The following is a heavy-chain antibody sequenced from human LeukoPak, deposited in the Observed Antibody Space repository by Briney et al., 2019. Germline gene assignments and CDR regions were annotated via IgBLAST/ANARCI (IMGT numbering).Heavy chain of an antibody. Sequence: SETLSLTCAVYGESFSGYYWSWIRQPPGKGLEWIGEINHSGSTNYNPSLKSRVTISVDTSKNQFSLKVNSVTAADTAVYYCARGRTELRASSPRDLAYWGQGTLVTVSS. CDR2: INHSGST. CDR3: ARGRTELRASSPRDLAY. CDR1: GESFSGYY. V-gene: IGHV4-34*01. J-gene: IGHJ4*02. D-gene: IGHD1-7*01.